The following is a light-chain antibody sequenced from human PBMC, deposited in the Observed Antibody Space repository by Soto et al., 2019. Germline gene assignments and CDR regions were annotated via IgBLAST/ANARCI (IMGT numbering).Light chain of an antibody. Sequence: VIWMTHSPSLLSASTGDRVTISCRMSQGISNYLAWYQQKPGKAPKLLIYAASSLQSGVPSRFSGSGSGTDFTLTISSLQPEDFATYYCQQSYSTPITFGQGTRLET. J-gene: IGKJ5*01. CDR1: QGISNY. CDR2: AAS. CDR3: QQSYSTPIT. V-gene: IGKV1D-8*03.